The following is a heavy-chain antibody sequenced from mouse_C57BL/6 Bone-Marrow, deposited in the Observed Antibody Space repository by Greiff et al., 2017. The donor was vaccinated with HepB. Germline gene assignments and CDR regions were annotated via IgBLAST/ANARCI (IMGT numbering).Heavy chain of an antibody. V-gene: IGHV3-6*01. J-gene: IGHJ1*03. CDR1: GYSITSGYY. Sequence: DVKLQESGPGLVKPSQSLSLTCSVTGYSITSGYYWNWIRQFPGNKLEWMGYISYDGSNNYNPSLKNRISITRDTSKNQFFLKLNSVTTEDTATYYCARPPLYGSSYWYFDVWGTGTTVTVSS. CDR2: ISYDGSN. D-gene: IGHD1-1*01. CDR3: ARPPLYGSSYWYFDV.